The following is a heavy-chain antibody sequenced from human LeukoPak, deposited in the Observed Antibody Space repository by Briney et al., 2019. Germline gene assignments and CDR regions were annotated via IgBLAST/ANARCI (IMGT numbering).Heavy chain of an antibody. CDR1: GFTFSSYW. D-gene: IGHD1/OR15-1a*01. V-gene: IGHV3-7*03. Sequence: GGSLRLSCAASGFTFSSYWMSWVRQAPGKGLEWVTNIKQDGSEKYVDSVKGRFTISRDNAKNSLCLQMNSLRADDTAVYYCAREAVMPVAPVKIGTSDRPLYEYYGLDVWGQGTTVTVS. CDR2: IKQDGSEK. J-gene: IGHJ6*02. CDR3: AREAVMPVAPVKIGTSDRPLYEYYGLDV.